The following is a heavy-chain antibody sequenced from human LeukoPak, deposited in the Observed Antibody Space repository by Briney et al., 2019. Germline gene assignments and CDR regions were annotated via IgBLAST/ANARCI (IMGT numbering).Heavy chain of an antibody. CDR3: AKDRSGSYYDAFNI. D-gene: IGHD1-26*01. V-gene: IGHV3-9*01. CDR2: ITWNSGSI. J-gene: IGHJ3*02. CDR1: GFTFDDYA. Sequence: GGSLRLSCAASGFTFDDYAMHWVRQAPGKGLEWVSGITWNSGSIDYAGSVKGRFTISRDNAKNSLYLQMNSLRAEDTALYYCAKDRSGSYYDAFNIWGQGTMVTASS.